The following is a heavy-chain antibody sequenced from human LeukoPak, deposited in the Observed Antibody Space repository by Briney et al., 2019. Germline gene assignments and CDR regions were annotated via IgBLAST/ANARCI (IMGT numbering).Heavy chain of an antibody. J-gene: IGHJ4*02. CDR1: GFTFSDYY. CDR2: ISSSGSTI. D-gene: IGHD3-22*01. V-gene: IGHV3-11*04. Sequence: GGSLRLSCAASGFTFSDYYMSWIRQAPGKGLEWVSYISSSGSTIYYADSVKGRFTISRDNAKNSLYLQMNSLRAEDTAVYYCARDHPYYYDSSGPTYYWGRGTLVTVSS. CDR3: ARDHPYYYDSSGPTYY.